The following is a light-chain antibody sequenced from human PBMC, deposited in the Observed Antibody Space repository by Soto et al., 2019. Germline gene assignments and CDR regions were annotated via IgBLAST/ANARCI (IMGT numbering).Light chain of an antibody. CDR3: QQYHSTHT. CDR1: QSVLYSSNNKNY. J-gene: IGKJ5*01. V-gene: IGKV4-1*01. Sequence: DIVMTQSPDSLAVSLGERATINCKSSQSVLYSSNNKNYLAWYQQKPGQPPKLLIYWASTRESGVPDRFSGSGSGTDFTLTISSLQAEDVAVYYCQQYHSTHTFGQGTRLEIK. CDR2: WAS.